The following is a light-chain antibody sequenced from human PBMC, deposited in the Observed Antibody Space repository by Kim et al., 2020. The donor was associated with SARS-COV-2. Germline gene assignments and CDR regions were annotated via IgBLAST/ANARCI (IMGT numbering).Light chain of an antibody. J-gene: IGLJ3*02. CDR3: AAWDDSLSGRV. Sequence: QSVLIQPPSASGTPGQRVTISCSGSSSNIERNYVYWYQQVPGTAPKVLIYRNNERPSGVPGRFTAAKSGTSASLAISGLRSEDEADYYCAAWDDSLSGRVFGGGTKVTVL. CDR2: RNN. CDR1: SSNIERNY. V-gene: IGLV1-47*01.